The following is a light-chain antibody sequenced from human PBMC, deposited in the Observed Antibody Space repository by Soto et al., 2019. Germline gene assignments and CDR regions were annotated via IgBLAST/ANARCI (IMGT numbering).Light chain of an antibody. CDR1: QSVSSSY. J-gene: IGKJ1*01. CDR2: GAS. V-gene: IGKV3-20*01. Sequence: IVIARSPATPSVSPGERPTPSCRPSQSVSSSYLAWYQQKPGQAPRLLIHGASSRATGIPDRFSGSGSGTDFTLTISRLEPEDFAVYYCQQYGSSPWTFGQGTKVDIK. CDR3: QQYGSSPWT.